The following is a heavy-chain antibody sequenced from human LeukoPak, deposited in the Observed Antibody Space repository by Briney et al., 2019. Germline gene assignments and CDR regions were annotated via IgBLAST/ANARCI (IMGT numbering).Heavy chain of an antibody. D-gene: IGHD6-19*01. J-gene: IGHJ5*02. CDR2: IDAIGGAT. V-gene: IGHV3-23*01. CDR1: GFTFSNYA. CDR3: AKGSGSGWYGWFAR. Sequence: GESLRLSCAASGFTFSNYAMYWVRPPPRKGLQWVSSIDAIGGATYYADSVKGRFTISRDNSKNTFYLQRNSLRAEDTAVYSCAKGSGSGWYGWFARWVQGALVTDSS.